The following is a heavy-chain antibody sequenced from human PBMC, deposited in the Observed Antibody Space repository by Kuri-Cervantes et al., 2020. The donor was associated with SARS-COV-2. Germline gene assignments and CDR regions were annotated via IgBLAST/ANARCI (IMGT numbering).Heavy chain of an antibody. CDR2: IYWDDDK. J-gene: IGHJ3*02. CDR1: GFSLSPSGMC. CDR3: AHRRQGAIWSDAFDI. V-gene: IGHV2-5*02. D-gene: IGHD1-26*01. Sequence: SGPTLVKPTQTLTLTCTFSGFSLSPSGMCVGWIRQPPGKALEWLALIYWDDDKRYSPSLKSRLTITKDTSKNQVVLTMTNMDPVDTATYYCAHRRQGAIWSDAFDIWGQGTMVTVSS.